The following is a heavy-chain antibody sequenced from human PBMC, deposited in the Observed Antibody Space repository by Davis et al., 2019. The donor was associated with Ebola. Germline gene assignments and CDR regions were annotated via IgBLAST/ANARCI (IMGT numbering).Heavy chain of an antibody. CDR3: AWSNSYYDFWSGHFDY. J-gene: IGHJ4*02. D-gene: IGHD3-3*01. Sequence: GESLKISCAAFGFTFSTYWMHWVRQAPGKGLEWVAVISYERSNRYYGDAVQGRFTISRDNSKNTLFLQMNNLRAEDTAIYYCAWSNSYYDFWSGHFDYWGQGTLVTVSS. CDR2: ISYERSNR. CDR1: GFTFSTYW. V-gene: IGHV3-30-3*01.